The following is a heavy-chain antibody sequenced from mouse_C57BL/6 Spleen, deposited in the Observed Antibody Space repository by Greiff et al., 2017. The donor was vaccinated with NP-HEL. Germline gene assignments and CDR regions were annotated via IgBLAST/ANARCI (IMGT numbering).Heavy chain of an antibody. CDR2: IWSGGST. Sequence: VKLVESGPGLVQPSQSLSITCTVSGFSLTSYGVHWVRQSPGKGLEWLGVIWSGGSTDYNAAFISRLSISKDNSKSQVFFKMNSLQADDTAIYYCARNGGSWGYYFDYWGQGTTLTVSS. J-gene: IGHJ2*01. CDR3: ARNGGSWGYYFDY. CDR1: GFSLTSYG. V-gene: IGHV2-2*01. D-gene: IGHD1-1*02.